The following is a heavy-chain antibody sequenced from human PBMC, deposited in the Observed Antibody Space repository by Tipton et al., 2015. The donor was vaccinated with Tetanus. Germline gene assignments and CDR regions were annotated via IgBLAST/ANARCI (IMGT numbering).Heavy chain of an antibody. V-gene: IGHV1-69*06. CDR3: ARDYDYYDSSGYYGDAFDI. CDR2: IIPIFGTA. CDR1: GGTFSSYA. Sequence: QLVQSGAEVKKPGSSVKVSCKASGGTFSSYAISWVRQAPGQGLEWMGGIIPIFGTANYAQKFQGRVTITADKSTSPAYMELSSLRSEDTAVYYCARDYDYYDSSGYYGDAFDIWGQGTMVTVSS. J-gene: IGHJ3*02. D-gene: IGHD3-22*01.